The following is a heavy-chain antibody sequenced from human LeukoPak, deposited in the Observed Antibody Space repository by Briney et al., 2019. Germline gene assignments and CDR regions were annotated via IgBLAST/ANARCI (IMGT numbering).Heavy chain of an antibody. CDR2: MNPNSGNT. D-gene: IGHD2-15*01. V-gene: IGHV1-8*01. Sequence: ASVKVSCKASGYTFTSYDINWARQATGQGLEWMGWMNPNSGNTGYAQKFQGRVTMTRNTSISTAYMELSSLRSEDTAVYYCARGFTSYCSGGSCYSDAFDIWGQGTMVTVSS. CDR1: GYTFTSYD. CDR3: ARGFTSYCSGGSCYSDAFDI. J-gene: IGHJ3*02.